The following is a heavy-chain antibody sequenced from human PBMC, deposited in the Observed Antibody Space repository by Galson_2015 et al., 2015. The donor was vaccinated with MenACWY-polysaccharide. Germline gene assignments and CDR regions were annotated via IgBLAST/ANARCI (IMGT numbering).Heavy chain of an antibody. CDR1: GFNVGDYA. Sequence: SLRLSCATSGFNVGDYAMSWVRQAPGKGLEWVGFIRKITKGGTTEYAASVRGRFTISRDDSRGIVYLQMNSLKTEDTAMYYCARVLPAADGVAFDLWGQGTIVTVSS. CDR3: ARVLPAADGVAFDL. CDR2: IRKITKGGTT. J-gene: IGHJ3*01. D-gene: IGHD2-2*01. V-gene: IGHV3-49*04.